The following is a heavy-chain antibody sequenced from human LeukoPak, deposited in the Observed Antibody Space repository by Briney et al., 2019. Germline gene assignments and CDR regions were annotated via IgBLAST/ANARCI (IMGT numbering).Heavy chain of an antibody. CDR3: ARNTKGYGMDV. Sequence: SETLSLTCADYAGSFSGYYWSWIRQPPGKGLEWIGEINHSGSTNYNPSLKSRVTMSVDTSKNQFSLKLSSVTAADTAVYYCARNTKGYGMDVWGQGTTVTVSS. D-gene: IGHD2-8*01. V-gene: IGHV4-34*01. CDR2: INHSGST. J-gene: IGHJ6*02. CDR1: AGSFSGYY.